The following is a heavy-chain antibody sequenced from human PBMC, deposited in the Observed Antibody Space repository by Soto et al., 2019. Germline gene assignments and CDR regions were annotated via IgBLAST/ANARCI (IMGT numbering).Heavy chain of an antibody. D-gene: IGHD5-12*01. J-gene: IGHJ4*02. CDR3: ARDLGIVATTRGFDY. CDR1: GGTFSSYT. Sequence: SVKVSCKASGGTFSSYTISWVRQAPGQGLEWMGRIIPILGIANYAQKFQGRVTITADKSTSTAYMELSSLRPEDTAVYYCARDLGIVATTRGFDYWGQGTXVTVSS. V-gene: IGHV1-69*04. CDR2: IIPILGIA.